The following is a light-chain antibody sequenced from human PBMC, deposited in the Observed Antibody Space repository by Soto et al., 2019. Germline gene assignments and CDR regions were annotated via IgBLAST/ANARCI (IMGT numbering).Light chain of an antibody. CDR3: CSYAGSSTWV. V-gene: IGLV2-23*02. J-gene: IGLJ3*02. Sequence: QSVLTQPASVSGSPGQSITISCTGTSSDVRSYNLVSWYQQHPGKAPKLMIYEVSTRTSGVSNRFSGSKSGNTASLTISGLQPEDEADYSCCSYAGSSTWVLGGGTKLTVL. CDR2: EVS. CDR1: SSDVRSYNL.